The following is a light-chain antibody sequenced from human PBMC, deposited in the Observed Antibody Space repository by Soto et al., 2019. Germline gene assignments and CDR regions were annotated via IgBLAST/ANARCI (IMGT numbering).Light chain of an antibody. CDR1: QSVTSNY. V-gene: IGKV3-20*01. CDR3: QQYGKSPRGT. CDR2: DTS. J-gene: IGKJ5*01. Sequence: EIVLTQSPGTLSLSQGERATLSCRPIQSVTSNYLAWYQQKPGQAPGLLIYDTSTRASGVPDRFSGSGSGTEFTLTISRLEPEDFAVYYCQQYGKSPRGTFGQGTRLEIK.